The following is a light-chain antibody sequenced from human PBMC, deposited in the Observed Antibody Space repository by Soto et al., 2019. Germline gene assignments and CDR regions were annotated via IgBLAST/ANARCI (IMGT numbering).Light chain of an antibody. CDR1: QSVSSSY. CDR3: QQYGPSPALT. Sequence: EIVLTQSPGTLSLSPGERATLSCRASQSVSSSYLAWYQQKPGQAPRLLIYGASSRATGIPDRLSGSGFGKDFTLTISRLEPEDFAVYHCQQYGPSPALTFGGGTKVEIK. J-gene: IGKJ4*01. V-gene: IGKV3-20*01. CDR2: GAS.